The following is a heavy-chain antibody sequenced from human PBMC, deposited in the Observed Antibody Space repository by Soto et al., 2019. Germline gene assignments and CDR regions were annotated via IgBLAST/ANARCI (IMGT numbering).Heavy chain of an antibody. V-gene: IGHV3-48*02. CDR2: ISSSSTTA. Sequence: EVQLVDSGGGLVQPGGSLRLSCAASGFTFNSYGMIWVRQAPGTGLEWVSYISSSSTTAYYADSVKGRFTISRDNVKNSLYLQMNSLRDEDTATYYCARGPPDIILVPTATPYWGQGTLVTVSS. D-gene: IGHD2-2*01. CDR3: ARGPPDIILVPTATPY. J-gene: IGHJ4*02. CDR1: GFTFNSYG.